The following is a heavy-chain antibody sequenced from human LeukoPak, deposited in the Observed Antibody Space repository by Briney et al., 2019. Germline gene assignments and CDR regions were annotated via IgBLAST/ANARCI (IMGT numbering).Heavy chain of an antibody. J-gene: IGHJ5*02. Sequence: GGSLRLSCAASGFTFSNYGMHWVRQAPGKGLEWVAFIRYDGSNKYYADSVKGRFTISRDNSQNTLYLQMNSLRVEGTAVYYCAKDMGYGNWFDPWGQGTLVTVSS. CDR3: AKDMGYGNWFDP. CDR1: GFTFSNYG. CDR2: IRYDGSNK. V-gene: IGHV3-30*02. D-gene: IGHD1-1*01.